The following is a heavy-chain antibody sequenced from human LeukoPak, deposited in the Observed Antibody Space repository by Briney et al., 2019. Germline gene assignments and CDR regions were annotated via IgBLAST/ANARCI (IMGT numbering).Heavy chain of an antibody. J-gene: IGHJ4*03. D-gene: IGHD6-13*01. V-gene: IGHV4-59*01. CDR3: ARLSYSSSWGYIDY. CDR2: VYYSGST. Sequence: SETLSLTCTVSGGSISSYYWSWIRQPPGKGLEWIGYVYYSGSTNYNPSLKSRVTISVDTSKNQFSLKLSSVTAADTAVYYCARLSYSSSWGYIDYWGQGTLATVSS. CDR1: GGSISSYY.